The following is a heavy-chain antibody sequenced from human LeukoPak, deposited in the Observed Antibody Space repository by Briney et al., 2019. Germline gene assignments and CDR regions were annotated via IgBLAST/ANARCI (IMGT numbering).Heavy chain of an antibody. D-gene: IGHD3-10*01. CDR2: ISKDGRNK. V-gene: IGHV3-30*03. CDR1: GFTFSSYG. CDR3: PRDPGPAWFRGRAGYYFDY. J-gene: IGHJ4*02. Sequence: PGRSLRLSCAASGFTFSSYGMHWVRQAPGKGLEWVAVISKDGRNKYEADSVKGRFTISRDNSKNMLYLQMDSLRPDDTAVYYCPRDPGPAWFRGRAGYYFDYWGLGTLVTVSS.